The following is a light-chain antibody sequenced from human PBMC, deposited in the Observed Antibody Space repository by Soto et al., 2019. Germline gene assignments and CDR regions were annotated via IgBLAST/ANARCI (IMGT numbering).Light chain of an antibody. J-gene: IGKJ5*01. V-gene: IGKV1-39*01. Sequence: DIQMTQSPSSLSASVGNRVTLTCQASQDIATYLNWYQQKPGKAPKLLIYAASSLQSGVPSRFSGSGSGTDFTLTISSLQPEDFATYYCQQSYSTPITFGQGTRLEIK. CDR1: QDIATY. CDR3: QQSYSTPIT. CDR2: AAS.